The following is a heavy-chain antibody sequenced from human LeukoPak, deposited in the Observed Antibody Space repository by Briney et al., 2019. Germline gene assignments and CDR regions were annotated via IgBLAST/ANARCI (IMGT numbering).Heavy chain of an antibody. CDR1: GGSISSYY. CDR3: ARDRSGWALVDY. CDR2: IYYSGST. J-gene: IGHJ4*02. D-gene: IGHD3-3*01. V-gene: IGHV4-59*12. Sequence: SETLSLTCTVSGGSISSYYWSWIRQPPGKGLEWIGYIYYSGSTYYNPSLKSRVTISVDTSKNQFSLKLSSVTAADTAVYYCARDRSGWALVDYWGQGTLVTVSS.